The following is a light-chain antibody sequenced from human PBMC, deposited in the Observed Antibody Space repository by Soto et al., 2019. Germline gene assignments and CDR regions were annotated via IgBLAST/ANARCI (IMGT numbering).Light chain of an antibody. CDR1: QSVSSY. V-gene: IGKV3-11*01. J-gene: IGKJ5*01. CDR2: DAS. CDR3: QQRGHWPPMIT. Sequence: EIVLTQSPATLSLSPGERATLSCRASQSVSSYLAWYQQKPGQAPRLLIYDASNRATGIPARFSGSGSGTDFTLTISSLEPEDFAVYYCQQRGHWPPMITFGQGTRLEIK.